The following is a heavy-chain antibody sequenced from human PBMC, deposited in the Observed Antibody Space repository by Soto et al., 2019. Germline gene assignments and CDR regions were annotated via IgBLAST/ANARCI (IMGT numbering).Heavy chain of an antibody. CDR1: GGSFSGYF. V-gene: IGHV4-34*01. CDR2: INHSGIT. Sequence: TLSLTCTVSGGSFSGYFWTWIRQPPGKGLEWLAEINHSGITNYNPSVESRVSMSVDTSKNQFSLRLYSVTAADTAVYYCVRGPYNYNSRYFDYWGQGTLVTVSS. CDR3: VRGPYNYNSRYFDY. D-gene: IGHD1-1*01. J-gene: IGHJ4*02.